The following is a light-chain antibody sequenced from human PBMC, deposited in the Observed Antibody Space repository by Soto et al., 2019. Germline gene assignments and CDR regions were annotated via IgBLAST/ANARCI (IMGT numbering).Light chain of an antibody. J-gene: IGKJ4*01. CDR1: RDINNR. V-gene: IGKV1-33*01. CDR3: QQYNNYPLT. Sequence: DIQMTQSPSSLSASVGDRVTITCQASRDINNRLNWYQQKPGKAPNLLIYDASTLETGVPSRFSGSRSGTDFTFTISSLQPEDIAIYYCQQYNNYPLTFGRGTKVEIK. CDR2: DAS.